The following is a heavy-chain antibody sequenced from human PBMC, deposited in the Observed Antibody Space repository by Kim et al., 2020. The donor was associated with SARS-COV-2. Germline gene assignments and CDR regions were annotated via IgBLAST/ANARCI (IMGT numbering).Heavy chain of an antibody. CDR3: TKYSGRNPFDY. D-gene: IGHD1-26*01. Sequence: ASVKVSCKASGYTFTSYFMHWVRQAPGQGLEWMGIINTSDGITNYAQKFQGRVTMTRDTSTSTVYMELSSLRSEDTAVYYCTKYSGRNPFDYWGQGTLVTVCS. J-gene: IGHJ4*02. CDR2: INTSDGIT. V-gene: IGHV1-46*01. CDR1: GYTFTSYF.